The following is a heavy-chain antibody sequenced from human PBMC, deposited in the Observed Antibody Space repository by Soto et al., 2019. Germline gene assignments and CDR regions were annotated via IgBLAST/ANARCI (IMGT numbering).Heavy chain of an antibody. Sequence: GESLKISCKGSGYSFTSYWIGWVRQMPGKSLEWMWIIYPGDSDTRFSLSFQGQVTISADKSIITAYMELSSLRSEDTAVYYCARGPYCSGGSCYSTDDYWGQGTLVTVSS. CDR2: IYPGDSDT. V-gene: IGHV5-51*01. J-gene: IGHJ4*02. D-gene: IGHD2-15*01. CDR1: GYSFTSYW. CDR3: ARGPYCSGGSCYSTDDY.